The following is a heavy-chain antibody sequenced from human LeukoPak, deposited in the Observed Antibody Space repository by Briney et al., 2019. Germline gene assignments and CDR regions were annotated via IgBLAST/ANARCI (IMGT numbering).Heavy chain of an antibody. D-gene: IGHD2-2*01. CDR2: IYYSGST. CDR1: GGSISSGGYS. Sequence: SETLSLTCAVSGGSISSGGYSWSWIRQPPGKGLEWIGYIYYSGSTNYNPSLKSRVTISVDTSKNQFSLKLSSVTAADTAVYYCARVEARGAYQLPSPEFDPWGQGTLVTVSS. CDR3: ARVEARGAYQLPSPEFDP. J-gene: IGHJ5*02. V-gene: IGHV4-61*08.